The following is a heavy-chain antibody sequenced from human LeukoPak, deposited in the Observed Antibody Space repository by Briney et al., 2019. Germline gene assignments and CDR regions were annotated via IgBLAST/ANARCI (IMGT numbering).Heavy chain of an antibody. CDR3: GRLNVDIVADGFYYYMDV. Sequence: GGSLSLTCAASGFTFSSYSMNWVRQAPGKGLEWVSSISSSSSYIYYADSVKGRFTISRDNAKNSLYLQMNSLRAEDTAVHYCGRLNVDIVADGFYYYMDVWGKGTTVTVSS. CDR1: GFTFSSYS. V-gene: IGHV3-21*01. J-gene: IGHJ6*03. CDR2: ISSSSSYI. D-gene: IGHD5-12*01.